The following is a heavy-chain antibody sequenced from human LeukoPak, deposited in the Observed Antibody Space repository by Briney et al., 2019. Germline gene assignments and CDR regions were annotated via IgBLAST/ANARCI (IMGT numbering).Heavy chain of an antibody. CDR2: ISAYNGNT. CDR3: AREEASTGADY. CDR1: GYTFTSYG. V-gene: IGHV1-18*01. J-gene: IGHJ4*02. Sequence: VASVKVSCKASGYTFTSYGISWVRQAPGQGLEWMGWISAYNGNTNYAQKLQGRVAMTTDTSTSTAYMELRSLRSDDTAVYYCAREEASTGADYWGQGTLVTVSS. D-gene: IGHD1-26*01.